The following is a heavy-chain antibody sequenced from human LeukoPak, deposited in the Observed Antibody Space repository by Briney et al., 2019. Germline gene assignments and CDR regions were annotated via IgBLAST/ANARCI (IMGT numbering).Heavy chain of an antibody. V-gene: IGHV3-23*01. CDR3: VILGPNTVTTPNWFDP. D-gene: IGHD4-17*01. CDR2: ISGSGGST. CDR1: GFTFSSYA. Sequence: GGSLRLSCAASGFTFSSYAMSWVRQAPGKGLEWVSAISGSGGSTYYADSVKGRFTISRDNSKNTLYLQMNSLRAEDTAVYYCVILGPNTVTTPNWFDPWGQGTLVTVSS. J-gene: IGHJ5*02.